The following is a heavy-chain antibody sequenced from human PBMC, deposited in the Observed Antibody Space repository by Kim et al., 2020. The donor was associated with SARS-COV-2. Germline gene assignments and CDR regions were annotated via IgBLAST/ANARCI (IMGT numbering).Heavy chain of an antibody. CDR3: ARDIGDSYGYGSRYFDL. CDR2: ITYNGRQT. Sequence: GGSLRLSCEASGFSINTYPMVWVRQTPGRGLEWLSTITYNGRQTYYAESVKGRFTISRDNSRNTLILQMDNLSRNDSAVYFCARDIGDSYGYGSRYFDLWGRGTVVTVSS. D-gene: IGHD3-3*01. CDR1: GFSINTYP. V-gene: IGHV3-30*04. J-gene: IGHJ2*01.